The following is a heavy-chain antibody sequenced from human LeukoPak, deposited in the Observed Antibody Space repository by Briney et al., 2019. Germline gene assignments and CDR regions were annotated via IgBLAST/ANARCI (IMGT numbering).Heavy chain of an antibody. CDR3: ARSGGSGFQLDS. Sequence: PSETLSLTCAVSGYSVNSGYYWGWIRQSPGKGLEWSRSIYHSGSTYYNPSLKSRVTISVDTSKNQFSLKLSSVTAADTAVYYCARSGGSGFQLDSWGQGTLVTVSS. CDR2: IYHSGST. J-gene: IGHJ4*02. CDR1: GYSVNSGYY. V-gene: IGHV4-38-2*01. D-gene: IGHD3-16*01.